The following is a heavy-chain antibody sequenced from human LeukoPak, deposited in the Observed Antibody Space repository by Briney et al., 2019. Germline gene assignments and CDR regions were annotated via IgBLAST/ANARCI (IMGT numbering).Heavy chain of an antibody. D-gene: IGHD5-18*01. CDR3: ARVRYNSGYIFDF. Sequence: GGSLRLSCAASGFTITTNYMNWVRQAPGKGLEWVSSISSSSSYIYYADSVRGRFTISRDNAKNSLYLQMSSLRAEDTAVYYCARVRYNSGYIFDFWGQGTLVTVSS. V-gene: IGHV3-21*01. CDR2: ISSSSSYI. CDR1: GFTITTNY. J-gene: IGHJ4*02.